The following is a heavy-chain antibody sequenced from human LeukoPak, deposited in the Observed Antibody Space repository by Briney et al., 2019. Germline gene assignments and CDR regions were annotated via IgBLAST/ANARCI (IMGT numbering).Heavy chain of an antibody. Sequence: SETLSLTCTVSGGSISTNSWWSWVRQSPAKGLEWIGEIFHEGLTNYNPSLKSRATISIDKSKSQFSLRLTSVTAADTAVYYCARERYCSSTSCYYNWFDPWGQGTLVTVSS. CDR3: ARERYCSSTSCYYNWFDP. CDR1: GGSISTNSW. J-gene: IGHJ5*02. D-gene: IGHD2-2*01. CDR2: IFHEGLT. V-gene: IGHV4-4*02.